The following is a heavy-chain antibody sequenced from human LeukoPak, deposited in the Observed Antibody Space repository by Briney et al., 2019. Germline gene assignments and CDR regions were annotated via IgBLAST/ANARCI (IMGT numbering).Heavy chain of an antibody. D-gene: IGHD1-26*01. V-gene: IGHV4-4*02. J-gene: IGHJ3*02. CDR3: ARSVSGSYGAFDI. CDR2: IYQSGST. Sequence: SGTLSLTCAVSGGSLSRSNWWSWVRQPPEKGLEWIGEIYQSGSTNYNPSLKSRVTILVDNSKNQFSLKVSSVTAADTAVYFCARSVSGSYGAFDIWGQGTLVTVSS. CDR1: GGSLSRSNW.